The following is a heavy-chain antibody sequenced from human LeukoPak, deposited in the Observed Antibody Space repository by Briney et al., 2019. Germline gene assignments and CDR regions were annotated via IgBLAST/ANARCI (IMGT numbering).Heavy chain of an antibody. J-gene: IGHJ3*02. Sequence: GGSLRLSCAASGFTFSSYAMHWVRQAPGKGLEWVAVISYDGSNKYYADSVKGRFTISRDNSKNTLYLQMNSLRAEDTAVYYCARVQYYYNAFDIWGQGTMVTVSS. D-gene: IGHD3-10*01. CDR3: ARVQYYYNAFDI. V-gene: IGHV3-30*04. CDR1: GFTFSSYA. CDR2: ISYDGSNK.